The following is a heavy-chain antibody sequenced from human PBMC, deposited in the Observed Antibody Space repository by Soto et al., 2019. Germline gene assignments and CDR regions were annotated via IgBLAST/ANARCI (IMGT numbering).Heavy chain of an antibody. CDR2: IYRDGRT. CDR1: GFPVISTY. V-gene: IGHV3-66*01. J-gene: IGHJ4*02. D-gene: IGHD2-15*01. Sequence: GGSLGLSCVASGFPVISTYLSWVRQAPGKGLEWVSVIYRDGRTYYADSVQGRFTISRDHSKNTLYLQMNSLRVEDTAVYYCTRDPVDSPVFDYWGQGTLVTVSS. CDR3: TRDPVDSPVFDY.